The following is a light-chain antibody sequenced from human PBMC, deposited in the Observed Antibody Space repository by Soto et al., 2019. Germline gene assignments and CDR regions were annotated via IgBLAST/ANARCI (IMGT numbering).Light chain of an antibody. CDR2: GAS. CDR1: QSVSSN. Sequence: EIVMTQSPATLSVSPGERATLSCRASQSVSSNLAWYQQKPGQAPRVLIYGASTRATGIPARFSGSGSGTEFTLTISSLQSEDFAVYYCQQYNNSPHTFGQGTKVEIK. V-gene: IGKV3-15*01. J-gene: IGKJ2*01. CDR3: QQYNNSPHT.